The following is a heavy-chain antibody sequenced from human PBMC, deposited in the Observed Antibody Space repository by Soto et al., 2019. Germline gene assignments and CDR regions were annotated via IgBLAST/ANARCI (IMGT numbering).Heavy chain of an antibody. CDR3: AHGSGWLFDY. CDR2: LYWDDDN. CDR1: GFSLSTRDVG. V-gene: IGHV2-5*02. J-gene: IGHJ4*02. D-gene: IGHD6-19*01. Sequence: QITLKESGPTLVKPTQTLTLTCTFSGFSLSTRDVGVGWIRQPPGKPLEWLTLLYWDDDNRYSPSLRRRLTLTKDTSKNQVVLTMTNMDPVDTATYYCAHGSGWLFDYWGPGTLVTVSS.